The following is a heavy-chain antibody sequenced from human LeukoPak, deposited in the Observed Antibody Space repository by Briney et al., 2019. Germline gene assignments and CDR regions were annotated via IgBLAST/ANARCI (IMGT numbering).Heavy chain of an antibody. CDR3: AREYCSSSSCYFDY. V-gene: IGHV4-59*01. CDR1: GGSISSYY. J-gene: IGHJ4*02. CDR2: IYYSGST. Sequence: PSETLSLTCTVSGGSISSYYWSWLRQPPGKDLEWIGYIYYSGSTNYNPSLKSRVTISLDTSKNQFSLKLTSVTAADTAVYYCAREYCSSSSCYFDYWGKGTLVSVSS. D-gene: IGHD2-15*01.